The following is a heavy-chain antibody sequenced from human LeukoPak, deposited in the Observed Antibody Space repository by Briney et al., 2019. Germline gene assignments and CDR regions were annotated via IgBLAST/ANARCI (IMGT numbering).Heavy chain of an antibody. CDR2: TYYRSKWYN. Sequence: SQTLSLTCAISGDSVSTNNVAWNWIRQSPSKGLEWLGRTYYRSKWYNDYAVSVKSRIIINPDTSKNQFSLQLNSVTPDDTAVYYCAREDLGAAYFDFWGQGTLVTVSS. D-gene: IGHD3-16*01. CDR1: GDSVSTNNVA. J-gene: IGHJ4*02. CDR3: AREDLGAAYFDF. V-gene: IGHV6-1*01.